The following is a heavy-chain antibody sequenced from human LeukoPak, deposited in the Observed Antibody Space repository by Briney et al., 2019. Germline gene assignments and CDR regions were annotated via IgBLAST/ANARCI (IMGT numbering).Heavy chain of an antibody. J-gene: IGHJ4*02. V-gene: IGHV3-74*01. CDR3: VRDFRSADY. Sequence: GGSLRLSCAASGFIFSFYCMHWIRQAPGKGPMWVSRICPDGTGISYADSVKARFTTSRDNAKNTVYLQMNSLREEDTAVYYCVRDFRSADYWGQGTLVTVSS. CDR1: GFIFSFYC. CDR2: ICPDGTGI.